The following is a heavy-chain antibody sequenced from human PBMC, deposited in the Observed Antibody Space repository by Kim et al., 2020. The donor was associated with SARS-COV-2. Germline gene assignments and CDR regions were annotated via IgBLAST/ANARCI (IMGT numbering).Heavy chain of an antibody. J-gene: IGHJ3*02. CDR2: IKSKTDGGTT. D-gene: IGHD1-26*01. CDR3: TTVGSRAVGARHAAFDI. CDR1: GFTFSNAW. Sequence: GGSLRLSCAASGFTFSNAWMSWVRQAPRKGLEWVGRIKSKTDGGTTDYAAPVKGRFTISRDDSKNTLYLQMNSLKTEDTAVYYCTTVGSRAVGARHAAFDIWGHGTMVAVSS. V-gene: IGHV3-15*01.